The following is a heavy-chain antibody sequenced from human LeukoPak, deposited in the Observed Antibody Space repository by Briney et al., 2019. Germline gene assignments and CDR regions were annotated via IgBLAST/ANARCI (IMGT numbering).Heavy chain of an antibody. CDR2: MHYSGST. D-gene: IGHD6-13*01. Sequence: SETLSLTCTVSGGSISSYYWSWVRHPPGKGLEWLGYMHYSGSTNYHPPLKSRVPIPVDTSKNQFSLKLSSMTAADTAVYYCAREFRAAGSNYYYYYYMDVWGKGTTVTISS. CDR3: AREFRAAGSNYYYYYYMDV. CDR1: GGSISSYY. V-gene: IGHV4-59*01. J-gene: IGHJ6*03.